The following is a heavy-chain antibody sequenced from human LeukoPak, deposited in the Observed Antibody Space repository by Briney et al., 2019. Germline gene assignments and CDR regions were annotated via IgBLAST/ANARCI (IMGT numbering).Heavy chain of an antibody. CDR3: AGPPQASSFDI. CDR1: GFTFSSYW. Sequence: GGSLRLSCAASGFTFSSYWMSWVRQAPGKGLEWVANIKQDGSEKYYVDSVKGRFTISRDNAKNSLYLQMSRLRAEDTAVYYCAGPPQASSFDIWGQGTMVTVSS. V-gene: IGHV3-7*01. J-gene: IGHJ3*02. CDR2: IKQDGSEK. D-gene: IGHD3-10*01.